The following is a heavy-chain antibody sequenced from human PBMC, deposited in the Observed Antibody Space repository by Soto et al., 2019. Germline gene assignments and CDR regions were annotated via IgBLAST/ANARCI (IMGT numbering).Heavy chain of an antibody. CDR2: INHSGRT. J-gene: IGHJ6*02. D-gene: IGHD5-12*01. CDR3: DIFRGLRLPGGLYYGMDV. Sequence: PSETLSLTCAVYGGSLSGYYWSWIRQPPGKGLEWIGEINHSGRTNYNPSLKSRVTISVETSKNQFSLKLSTVTAADTAVYDCDIFRGLRLPGGLYYGMDVWGQGTTVTVSS. CDR1: GGSLSGYY. V-gene: IGHV4-34*01.